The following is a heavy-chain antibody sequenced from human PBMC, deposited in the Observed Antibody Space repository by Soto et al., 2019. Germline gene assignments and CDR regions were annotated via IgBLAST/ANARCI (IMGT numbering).Heavy chain of an antibody. V-gene: IGHV4-34*01. D-gene: IGHD2-15*01. J-gene: IGHJ6*02. Sequence: QVQLQQWGAGLLKPSETLSLTCAVYGGSFSGYYWSWIRQPPGKGLEWIGEINHSGSTNYNPSLKSRVNISVDTSKNQFSLKLSSVTAADTAVYYCARGDSNYYYYGMDVWGQGTTVTVSS. CDR1: GGSFSGYY. CDR3: ARGDSNYYYYGMDV. CDR2: INHSGST.